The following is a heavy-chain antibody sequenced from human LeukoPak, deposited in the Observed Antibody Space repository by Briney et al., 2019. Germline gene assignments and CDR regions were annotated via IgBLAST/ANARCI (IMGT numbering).Heavy chain of an antibody. CDR3: ARDGAGIYYYYYTDV. Sequence: TGGSLRLSCAASGFTFSDYYMSWIRQAPGKGLEWVSYISSSGSTIYYADSVKGRFTISRDNAKNSLYLQMNSLRAEDTAVYYCARDGAGIYYYYYTDVWGKGTTVTVSS. CDR1: GFTFSDYY. J-gene: IGHJ6*03. V-gene: IGHV3-11*01. CDR2: ISSSGSTI.